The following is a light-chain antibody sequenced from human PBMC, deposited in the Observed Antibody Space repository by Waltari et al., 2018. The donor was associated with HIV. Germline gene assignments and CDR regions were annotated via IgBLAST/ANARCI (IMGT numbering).Light chain of an antibody. CDR3: SSYTTRSTPDPNWV. CDR2: EVS. V-gene: IGLV2-14*01. J-gene: IGLJ3*02. CDR1: SSDVGGYNY. Sequence: QSALTQPASVSGSPGQSITISCTGTSSDVGGYNYVSWYQQHPGKAPKLMIFEVSNRPSGVSNRFSGSKSVNTASLTISGLQAEDEADYYCSSYTTRSTPDPNWVFGGGTKLTV.